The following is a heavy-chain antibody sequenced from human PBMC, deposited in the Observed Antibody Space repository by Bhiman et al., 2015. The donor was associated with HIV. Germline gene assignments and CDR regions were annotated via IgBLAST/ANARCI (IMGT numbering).Heavy chain of an antibody. Sequence: VQLVESGGGVVQPGRSLRLSCAASGFTFSSYGMNWVRQAPGKGLEWVSSISSSGYYIYYADSLKGRFTISRDNAKNSLYLQMDSLRAEDTAVYFCARDPGGSYFDYWGQGTLVTVSS. CDR2: ISSSGYYI. V-gene: IGHV3-21*01. J-gene: IGHJ4*02. CDR1: GFTFSSYG. D-gene: IGHD1-26*01. CDR3: ARDPGGSYFDY.